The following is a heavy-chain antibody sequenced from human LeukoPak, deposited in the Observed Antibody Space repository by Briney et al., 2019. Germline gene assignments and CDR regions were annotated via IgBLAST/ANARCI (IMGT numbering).Heavy chain of an antibody. CDR1: GFIFSNYW. V-gene: IGHV3-74*01. Sequence: GGSLRLFCAASGFIFSNYWMHWVRQAPGEELVWASRMNTDGSTINYADYVKGRFTISRDNAKNTLYLQMNSLTTEDTAVYYCATAGKYRFDNWGQGILVTVSS. CDR3: ATAGKYRFDN. CDR2: MNTDGSTI. J-gene: IGHJ5*02. D-gene: IGHD6-19*01.